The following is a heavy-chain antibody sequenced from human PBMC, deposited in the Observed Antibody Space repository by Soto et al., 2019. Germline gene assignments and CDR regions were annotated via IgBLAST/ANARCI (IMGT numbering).Heavy chain of an antibody. D-gene: IGHD6-19*01. CDR3: ARAGRGAVPGTQYHYGMDV. J-gene: IGHJ6*02. Sequence: EVQLVESGGDVVQRGGSLRLSCAASGFSFSDYGLNWVRQAPGKGLEWVAYIKGSGSSIYYADSLKGRVTISRDNAKNSLYLQLNSLRDEDTAVYYCARAGRGAVPGTQYHYGMDVWGQGTTVTVSS. V-gene: IGHV3-48*02. CDR1: GFSFSDYG. CDR2: IKGSGSSI.